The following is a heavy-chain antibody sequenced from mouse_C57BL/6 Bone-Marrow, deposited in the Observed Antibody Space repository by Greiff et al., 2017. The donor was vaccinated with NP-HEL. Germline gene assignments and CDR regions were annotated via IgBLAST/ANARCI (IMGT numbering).Heavy chain of an antibody. D-gene: IGHD2-4*01. V-gene: IGHV5-17*01. CDR3: ARLDYDGY. CDR2: ISSGSSTI. Sequence: EVKVEESGGGLVKPGGSLKLSCAASGFTFSDYGMHWVRQAPEKGLEWVAYISSGSSTIYYADTVKGRFTISRDNAKNTLFLQMTSLRSEDTAMYYCARLDYDGYWGQGTTLTVSS. CDR1: GFTFSDYG. J-gene: IGHJ2*01.